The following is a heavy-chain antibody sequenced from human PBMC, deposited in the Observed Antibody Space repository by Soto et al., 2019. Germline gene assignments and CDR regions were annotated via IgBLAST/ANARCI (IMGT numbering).Heavy chain of an antibody. CDR1: GFTFSSYG. D-gene: IGHD3-10*02. CDR2: IWYDGSNK. V-gene: IGHV3-33*01. Sequence: QVQLVESGGGVVQPGRSLRLSCAASGFTFSSYGMHWVRQAPGKGLEWVAVIWYDGSNKYYADSVKGRFTISRDNSKNTLYLQLNSLRAEDTAVYYCARDEHELFGELFGYFDYWGQGTLGTFSS. J-gene: IGHJ4*02. CDR3: ARDEHELFGELFGYFDY.